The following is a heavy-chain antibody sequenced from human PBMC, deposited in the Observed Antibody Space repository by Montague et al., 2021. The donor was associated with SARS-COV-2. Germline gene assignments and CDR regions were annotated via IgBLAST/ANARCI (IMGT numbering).Heavy chain of an antibody. V-gene: IGHV3-30*04. Sequence: SLRLSCAVSGFTFSSYPMHWVRQASGKGLEWLAVISYDATTYYHADSVRGRFSISRDDSQSTLYLQMHSLRAEDTAIYYCARDNVRGSPDYLDYWGQGTLVTVSS. CDR1: GFTFSSYP. CDR3: ARDNVRGSPDYLDY. J-gene: IGHJ4*02. CDR2: ISYDATTY. D-gene: IGHD1-26*01.